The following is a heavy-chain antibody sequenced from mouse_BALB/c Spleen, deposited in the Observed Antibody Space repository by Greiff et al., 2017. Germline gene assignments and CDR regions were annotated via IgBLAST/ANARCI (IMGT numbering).Heavy chain of an antibody. J-gene: IGHJ1*01. CDR3: ARSTDWYFDV. Sequence: VQLQQPGAELVRPGASVKLSCKASGYTFTSYWINWVKQRPGQGLEWIGNIYPSDSYTNYNQKFKDKATLTVDKSSSTAYMQLSSPTSEDSAVYFCARSTDWYFDVWGAGTTVTVSS. CDR2: IYPSDSYT. V-gene: IGHV1-69*02. CDR1: GYTFTSYW.